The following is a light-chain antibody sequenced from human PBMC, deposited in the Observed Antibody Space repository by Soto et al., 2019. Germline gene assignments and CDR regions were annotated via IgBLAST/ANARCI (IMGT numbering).Light chain of an antibody. Sequence: LTQPHSVSESPGKTVTISCTRSSGSIASNYVQWYQQRPGSAPTPVIYEDSQRPSGVPDRFSGSIDSSSNSASLTISRLKTEDEADYYCQSFDISNVVFGGGTKLTVL. CDR1: SGSIASNY. CDR3: QSFDISNVV. V-gene: IGLV6-57*04. CDR2: EDS. J-gene: IGLJ2*01.